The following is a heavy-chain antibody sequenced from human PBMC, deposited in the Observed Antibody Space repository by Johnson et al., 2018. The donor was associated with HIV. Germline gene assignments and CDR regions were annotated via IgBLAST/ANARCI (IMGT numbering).Heavy chain of an antibody. CDR1: GFTFSSYG. Sequence: QVQLVESGGGVVQPGRSLRLSCVASGFTFSSYGMHWVRQTPGKGLEWVAVISYNGTNTWYADSVKGRFTISRDKYKNTMYLQLNSLRPEDTAVYYCVKDRGGRFSGSYLSLRVGAFDIWGQGTLVTVSS. CDR3: VKDRGGRFSGSYLSLRVGAFDI. D-gene: IGHD1-26*01. V-gene: IGHV3-30*18. CDR2: ISYNGTNT. J-gene: IGHJ3*02.